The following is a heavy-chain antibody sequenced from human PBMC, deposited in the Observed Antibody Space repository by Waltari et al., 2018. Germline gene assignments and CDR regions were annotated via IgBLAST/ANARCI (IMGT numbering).Heavy chain of an antibody. Sequence: QVQLQESRPGLVKPSETLSLTCPVAGGPTCSHYRSWIRQPPGKGLEWIGYIYYSGSTNYNPSLKSRVTISVDTSKNQFSLKLTSVTAADTAVYYCAREPPRLGETYYFDYWGQGTLVTVSS. J-gene: IGHJ4*02. CDR2: IYYSGST. V-gene: IGHV4-59*11. CDR3: AREPPRLGETYYFDY. D-gene: IGHD3-10*01. CDR1: GGPTCSHY.